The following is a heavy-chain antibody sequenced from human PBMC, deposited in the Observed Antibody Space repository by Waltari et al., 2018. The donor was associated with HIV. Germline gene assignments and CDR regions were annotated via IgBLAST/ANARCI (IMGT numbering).Heavy chain of an antibody. CDR3: ARDQDYYDSSGYTCYAFDM. CDR2: IYRSWTT. D-gene: IGHD3-22*01. J-gene: IGHJ3*02. V-gene: IGHV4-38-2*02. Sequence: QVQLQESGPGVVKPSETLSLTCTVSASSISSGYYWGWIRQSPGKGLVWIGSIYRSWTTYYNPSLKSRVTISVNMSKNQFSLKLTSMTAADTALYYCARDQDYYDSSGYTCYAFDMWGPGTMVTVSS. CDR1: ASSISSGYY.